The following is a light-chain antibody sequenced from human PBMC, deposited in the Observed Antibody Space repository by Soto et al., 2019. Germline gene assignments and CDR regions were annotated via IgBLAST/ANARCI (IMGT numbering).Light chain of an antibody. CDR3: QQYNSYSRT. V-gene: IGKV1-5*03. CDR1: QSISSW. CDR2: KPS. J-gene: IGKJ1*01. Sequence: DIQMTQPPSTLSASVGDRVTITCRASQSISSWLAWYQQKPGKAPQLLIYKPSSLESGVPSRFSGSGSVTEFNLTISGLQPDDFANYYCQQYNSYSRTFGQGTKVEIK.